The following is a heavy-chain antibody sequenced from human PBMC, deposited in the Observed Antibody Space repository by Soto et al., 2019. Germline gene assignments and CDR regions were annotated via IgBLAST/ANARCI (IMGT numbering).Heavy chain of an antibody. D-gene: IGHD5-18*01. Sequence: QVQLQQWGAGLLKPSETMSLTCDVYGGSFSGHYWNWIRQSPEKGLEWIGEIDHRGRTGCNPSLGSGVTMAGDTSKNQFSLKLGAVTAADTAVYYCARGGRYSHGPSLDYWGQGTLVTVSS. CDR2: IDHRGRT. CDR1: GGSFSGHY. V-gene: IGHV4-34*01. CDR3: ARGGRYSHGPSLDY. J-gene: IGHJ4*02.